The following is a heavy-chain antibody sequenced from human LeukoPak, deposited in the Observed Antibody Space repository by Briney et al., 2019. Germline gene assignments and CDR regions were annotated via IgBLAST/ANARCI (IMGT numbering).Heavy chain of an antibody. D-gene: IGHD2-2*01. J-gene: IGHJ4*02. CDR3: VRLGSTSPGNWYKLFDQ. Sequence: AASVKVSCKASGGTFSSYAISWVRQAPGQGLEWMGGIIPIFGTANYAQKFQGRVTITADESTSTAYMELSSLRVEDTALYYCVRLGSTSPGNWYKLFDQWGQGTLVTVSS. V-gene: IGHV1-69*01. CDR1: GGTFSSYA. CDR2: IIPIFGTA.